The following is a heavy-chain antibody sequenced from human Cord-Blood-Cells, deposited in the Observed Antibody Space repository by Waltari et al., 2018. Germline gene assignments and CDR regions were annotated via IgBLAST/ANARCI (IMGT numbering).Heavy chain of an antibody. Sequence: QVQLVQSGAEVKKPGSSVKVSCTASGGTFSSYAISWGRQAPGQGLEWRVGIIPIFGTANDAQKFQGRVTITADKSTSTAYMELSSLGSEYTAVYYCAVTIFGVVINPSFDYWGQGTLVTVSS. CDR1: GGTFSSYA. CDR3: AVTIFGVVINPSFDY. J-gene: IGHJ4*02. CDR2: IIPIFGTA. V-gene: IGHV1-69*06. D-gene: IGHD3-3*01.